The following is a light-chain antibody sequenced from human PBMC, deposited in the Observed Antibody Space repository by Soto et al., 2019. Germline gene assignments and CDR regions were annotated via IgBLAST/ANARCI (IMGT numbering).Light chain of an antibody. CDR1: QSVLYSSNNKND. CDR3: QQYYSIPRT. V-gene: IGKV4-1*01. Sequence: DIVMTQSTDSLAVSLGESATINCKSSQSVLYSSNNKNDLAWYQQKPGPPPKLLISWAATRESGGADRFSGSGSGADVTLTISSLQAEDVAVYFCQQYYSIPRTFGGGTKVDI. J-gene: IGKJ4*02. CDR2: WAA.